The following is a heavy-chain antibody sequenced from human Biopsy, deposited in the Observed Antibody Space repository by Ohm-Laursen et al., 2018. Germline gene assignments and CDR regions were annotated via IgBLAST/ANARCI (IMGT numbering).Heavy chain of an antibody. V-gene: IGHV4-59*01. J-gene: IGHJ4*02. D-gene: IGHD1-26*01. Sequence: ETLSLTWTVSGGPIGSFFWSWIRQPPGKGLVWIGYIYYSGSTNYNPSLRSRVTISVGRSKNQFSLELSSVTAADTAVYYCARVGAGAPSIDYFDYWGQGALVTVSS. CDR2: IYYSGST. CDR3: ARVGAGAPSIDYFDY. CDR1: GGPIGSFF.